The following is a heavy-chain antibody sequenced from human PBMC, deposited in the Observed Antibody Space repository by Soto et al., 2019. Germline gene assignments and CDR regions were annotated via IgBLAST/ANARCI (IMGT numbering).Heavy chain of an antibody. Sequence: SETLSLTCALYGGSFSDYYWSWIRQLPGKGLEWIGYIYYSGSTYYNPSLKSRVTISVDTSKNQFSLKLSSVTAADTAVAYCARGGANWAYFDCWGQGTLVTVSA. V-gene: IGHV4-31*11. CDR1: GGSFSDYY. CDR3: ARGGANWAYFDC. D-gene: IGHD7-27*01. J-gene: IGHJ4*02. CDR2: IYYSGST.